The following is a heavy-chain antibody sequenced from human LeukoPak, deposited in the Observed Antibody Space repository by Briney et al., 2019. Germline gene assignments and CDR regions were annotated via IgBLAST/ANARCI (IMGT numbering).Heavy chain of an antibody. D-gene: IGHD3-10*01. Sequence: PSETLSLTCTVSGGSISSGGYYWSWIRQNPGKGLEWIGYIYYSGSTYYNPSLKSRVTISVDASKNQFSLKLSSVTAADTAVYYCVRSSPLWFGELLNFDYWGQGTLVTVSS. CDR1: GGSISSGGYY. CDR2: IYYSGST. J-gene: IGHJ4*02. CDR3: VRSSPLWFGELLNFDY. V-gene: IGHV4-31*03.